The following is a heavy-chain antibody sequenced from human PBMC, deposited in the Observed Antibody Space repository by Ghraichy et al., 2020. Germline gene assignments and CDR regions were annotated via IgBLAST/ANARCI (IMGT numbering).Heavy chain of an antibody. CDR3: ASGSSSSSSLDY. V-gene: IGHV3-48*03. CDR1: GITFSNYE. CDR2: FSSSGSNI. Sequence: GGSLRLSCAASGITFSNYEMNWVRQAPGKGLEWVSYFSSSGSNIYYADSVKGRFTISRDTTENSLYLQMNSLRAEDTAIYYCASGSSSSSSLDYWGQGTLVTVSS. J-gene: IGHJ4*02. D-gene: IGHD6-6*01.